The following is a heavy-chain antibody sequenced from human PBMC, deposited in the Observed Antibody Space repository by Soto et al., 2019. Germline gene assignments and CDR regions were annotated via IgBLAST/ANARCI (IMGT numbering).Heavy chain of an antibody. D-gene: IGHD6-13*01. CDR3: TRHDGQQLVEPPGY. V-gene: IGHV3-49*04. J-gene: IGHJ4*02. CDR1: GFTFGDYA. CDR2: IRSKAYGGTT. Sequence: GSLRLSCTASGFTFGDYAMSWVRQAPGTGLEWVGFIRSKAYGGTTEYAASVKGRFTISRDDSKSIAYLQMNSLKTEDTAVYYCTRHDGQQLVEPPGYWGQGTLVTVSS.